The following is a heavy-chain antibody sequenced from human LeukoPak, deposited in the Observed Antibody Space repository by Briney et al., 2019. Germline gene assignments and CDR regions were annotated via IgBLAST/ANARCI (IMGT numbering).Heavy chain of an antibody. CDR1: GYTFSGYF. J-gene: IGHJ3*02. CDR2: INPNSGGT. V-gene: IGHV1-2*02. Sequence: ASVKVSCKASGYTFSGYFIHWVRQAPGQGLEWMGWINPNSGGTNYAQNLQGRVTMTRDTSISTAYMDLSRLESGDTAVYYCARESTFDIWGQGTMVTVSS. CDR3: ARESTFDI.